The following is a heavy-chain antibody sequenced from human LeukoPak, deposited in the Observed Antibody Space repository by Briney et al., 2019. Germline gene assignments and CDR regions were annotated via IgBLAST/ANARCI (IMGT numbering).Heavy chain of an antibody. J-gene: IGHJ4*02. V-gene: IGHV4-59*01. CDR2: IYYSGST. CDR1: GGSISSYY. Sequence: SETLSHTCTVSGGSISSYYWSWIRQPPGKGLEWIGYIYYSGSTNYNPSLKSRVTISVDTSKNQFSLKLSSVTAADTAVYYCARWTWGNFDYWGQGTLVTVSS. D-gene: IGHD3-16*01. CDR3: ARWTWGNFDY.